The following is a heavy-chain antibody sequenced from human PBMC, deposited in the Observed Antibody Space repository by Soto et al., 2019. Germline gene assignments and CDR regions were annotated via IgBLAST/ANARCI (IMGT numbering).Heavy chain of an antibody. CDR2: ISYDGSNK. D-gene: IGHD1-26*01. CDR1: GFTFSSYG. V-gene: IGHV3-30*18. J-gene: IGHJ1*01. CDR3: AKEGWELQRNAEYFQH. Sequence: GGSLRLSCAASGFTFSSYGMHWVRQAPGKGLEWVAVISYDGSNKYYADSVKGRFTISRDNSKNTLYLQMNSLRAEDTAVYYCAKEGWELQRNAEYFQHWGQGNLVTVSS.